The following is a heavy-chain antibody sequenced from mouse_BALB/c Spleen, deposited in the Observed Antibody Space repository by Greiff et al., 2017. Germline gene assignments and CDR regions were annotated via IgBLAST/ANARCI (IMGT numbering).Heavy chain of an antibody. J-gene: IGHJ4*01. Sequence: VQLQQSGAELVRSGASVKLSCTASGFNIKDYYMHWVKQRPEQGLEWIGWIEPENGDTEYAPKFQGKATMTADTSSNTAYLQLSSLTSEDTAVYYCNDGSSFYAMDYWGQGTSVTVSS. CDR3: NDGSSFYAMDY. CDR1: GFNIKDYY. V-gene: IGHV14-4*02. CDR2: IEPENGDT. D-gene: IGHD1-1*01.